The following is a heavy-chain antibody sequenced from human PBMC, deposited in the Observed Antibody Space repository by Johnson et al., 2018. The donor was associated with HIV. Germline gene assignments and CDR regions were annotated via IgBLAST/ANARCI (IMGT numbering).Heavy chain of an antibody. CDR2: INWNGGST. V-gene: IGHV3-20*04. J-gene: IGHJ3*02. CDR1: GFTFDDYG. D-gene: IGHD2-8*02. Sequence: VQLVESGGGVVRPGGSLRLSCAASGFTFDDYGMSWVRQAPGKGLEWVSGINWNGGSTGYADSVKGRFTIPSDNAKNSRYLQLNSLRAEDTALYYCARGGDIVLVVYAMGHDAFDIWGQGTMVTVSS. CDR3: ARGGDIVLVVYAMGHDAFDI.